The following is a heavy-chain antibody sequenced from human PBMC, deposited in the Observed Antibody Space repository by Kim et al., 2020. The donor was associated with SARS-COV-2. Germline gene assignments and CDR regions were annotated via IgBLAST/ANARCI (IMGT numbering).Heavy chain of an antibody. D-gene: IGHD2-15*01. V-gene: IGHV3-23*01. Sequence: GGSLRLSCAVSGFTLSSFAMSWVRHAPGKGLDWVSILTSNAGSTYYADSVKGRFTISSDTSKNTLYLQLSSLRAEDTAIYYCARTSIRWYHDYWGRGTLV. J-gene: IGHJ4*02. CDR2: LTSNAGST. CDR1: GFTLSSFA. CDR3: ARTSIRWYHDY.